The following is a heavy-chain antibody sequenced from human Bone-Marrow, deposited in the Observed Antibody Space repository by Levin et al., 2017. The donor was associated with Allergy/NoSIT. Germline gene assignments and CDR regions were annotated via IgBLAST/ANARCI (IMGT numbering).Heavy chain of an antibody. CDR2: ISYSGTT. CDR1: GDSVSSGTYY. Sequence: SQTLSLTCPVSGDSVSSGTYYWRWIRQPPGKGLEWIGYISYSGTTNYNPSLKSRVTISVDTSKNLFSLKLSSVTAADTAVYYCARGVAYWGQGTLVTVSS. D-gene: IGHD3-16*01. J-gene: IGHJ4*02. CDR3: ARGVAY. V-gene: IGHV4-61*01.